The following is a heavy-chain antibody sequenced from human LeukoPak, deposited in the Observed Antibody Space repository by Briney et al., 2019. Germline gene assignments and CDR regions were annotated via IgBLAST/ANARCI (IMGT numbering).Heavy chain of an antibody. D-gene: IGHD3-9*01. J-gene: IGHJ5*02. Sequence: SETLSPTCTVSGGSVSSGSYYWSWLRQPPGKGLEWIGYIYFSGSNNYHPSLKSRVTISVDTSKNQFSLKLSSVTAADTAVYYCAREGYDILTGYYRAYNWFDPWGQGTLVTVSS. CDR1: GGSVSSGSYY. V-gene: IGHV4-61*01. CDR3: AREGYDILTGYYRAYNWFDP. CDR2: IYFSGSN.